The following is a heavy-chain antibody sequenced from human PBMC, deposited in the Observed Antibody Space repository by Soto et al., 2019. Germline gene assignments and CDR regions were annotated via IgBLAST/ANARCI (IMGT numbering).Heavy chain of an antibody. Sequence: PGGSLRLSCAASGFTFSSYGMHWVRQAPGKGLEWVAVIWYDGSNKYYADSVKGRFTISRDNSKNTLYLQMNSLRAEDTAVYYCAREERGGELSPYFDYWGQGTLVTVS. CDR1: GFTFSSYG. D-gene: IGHD3-16*02. CDR2: IWYDGSNK. CDR3: AREERGGELSPYFDY. J-gene: IGHJ4*02. V-gene: IGHV3-33*01.